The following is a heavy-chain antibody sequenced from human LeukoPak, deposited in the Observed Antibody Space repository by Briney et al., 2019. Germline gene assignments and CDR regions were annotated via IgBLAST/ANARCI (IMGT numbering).Heavy chain of an antibody. J-gene: IGHJ4*02. CDR2: VGIAADT. V-gene: IGHV3-13*01. Sequence: GSLRLSCAASGFTFSDHAMHWVRQAPGKGLEWVLAVGIAADTFYPGSVKGRFTISRENAKNSLYLQMNSLRVEDTAVYYCVRQKKSHGNFDYWGQGTLVTVSS. CDR1: GFTFSDHA. D-gene: IGHD1-26*01. CDR3: VRQKKSHGNFDY.